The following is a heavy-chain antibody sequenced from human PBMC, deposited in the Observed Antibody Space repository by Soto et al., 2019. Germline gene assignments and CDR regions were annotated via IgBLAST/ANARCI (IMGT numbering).Heavy chain of an antibody. D-gene: IGHD3-16*01. CDR1: GFTFSSYG. J-gene: IGHJ4*02. Sequence: QVQLVESGGGVVQPGRSLRLSRAASGFTFSSYGMHWVRQAPGKGLEWVAVISYDGSNKYYADSVKGRFTISRDNSKNTLYLQMNSLRAEDTAVYYCAKDNTFRVTKYYFDYWGQGTLVTVSS. V-gene: IGHV3-30*18. CDR3: AKDNTFRVTKYYFDY. CDR2: ISYDGSNK.